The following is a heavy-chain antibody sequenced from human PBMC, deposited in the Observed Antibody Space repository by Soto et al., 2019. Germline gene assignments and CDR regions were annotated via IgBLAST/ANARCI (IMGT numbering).Heavy chain of an antibody. V-gene: IGHV1-18*01. D-gene: IGHD5-12*01. CDR3: AYTSEMAKIKGAPATPQRANVCFAP. Sequence: ASVKVSCKASGYTFTSYGISWVRQAPGQGLEWMGWISAYNGNTNYAQKLQGRVTMTTDTSTSTAYMELRSLRSDDTAVYYCAYTSEMAKIKGAPATPQRANVCFAPGGQGPLVPAPQ. CDR2: ISAYNGNT. CDR1: GYTFTSYG. J-gene: IGHJ5*02.